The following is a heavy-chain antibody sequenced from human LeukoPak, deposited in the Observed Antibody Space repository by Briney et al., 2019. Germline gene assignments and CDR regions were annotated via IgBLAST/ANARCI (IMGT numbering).Heavy chain of an antibody. V-gene: IGHV4-34*01. D-gene: IGHD3-3*01. CDR2: INHSGST. CDR3: ARGADFWSLYYFDY. Sequence: SETLSLTCTVSGGSISSYYWSWIRQPPGKGLEWIGEINHSGSTNYNPSLKSRVTISVDTSKNQFSLKLSSVTAADTAVYYCARGADFWSLYYFDYWGQGTLVTVSS. CDR1: GGSISSYY. J-gene: IGHJ4*02.